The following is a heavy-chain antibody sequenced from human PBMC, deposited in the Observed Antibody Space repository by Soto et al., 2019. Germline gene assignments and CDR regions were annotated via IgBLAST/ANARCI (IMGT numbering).Heavy chain of an antibody. D-gene: IGHD2-21*02. J-gene: IGHJ4*02. V-gene: IGHV1-46*01. CDR3: AVTENDY. CDR1: GFSFTSYG. Sequence: GASVKVTCEDSGFSFTSYGRSWVRQAPGQGLEWMGIINPSGGSTSYAQKFQGRVTMTRDTSTSTVYMELSSLRSEDTAVYYCAVTENDYWGQGTLVTVSS. CDR2: INPSGGST.